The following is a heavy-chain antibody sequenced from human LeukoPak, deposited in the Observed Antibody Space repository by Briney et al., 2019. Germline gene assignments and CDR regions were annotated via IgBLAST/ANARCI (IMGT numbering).Heavy chain of an antibody. V-gene: IGHV4-4*07. Sequence: SETLSLTCTVSGGSISSYYWSWIRQPAGKGLEWIGRIYTSGSTNYNPSLKSRVTMSVDTSKNQFSLKLSSVTAADTAVYYCARGYDSSGYYYVEAFDIWGQGTMVTVSS. J-gene: IGHJ3*02. CDR2: IYTSGST. CDR3: ARGYDSSGYYYVEAFDI. D-gene: IGHD3-22*01. CDR1: GGSISSYY.